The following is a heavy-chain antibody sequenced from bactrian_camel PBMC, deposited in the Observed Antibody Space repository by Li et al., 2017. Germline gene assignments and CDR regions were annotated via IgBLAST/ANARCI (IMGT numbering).Heavy chain of an antibody. CDR2: LSRAGGWT. Sequence: VQLVESGGDLVQPGGSLRLSCTVSGLTFGDYAMGWFRQAPGKGREGVATLSRAGGWTDYADSVEGRFTISRDNAKNTLFLQLSDLTTDDTAMYYCTKGENSDALGYPQYWGQGTQVTVS. J-gene: IGHJ4*01. CDR1: GLTFGDYA. V-gene: IGHV3-1*01. D-gene: IGHD5*01. CDR3: TKGENSDALGYPQY.